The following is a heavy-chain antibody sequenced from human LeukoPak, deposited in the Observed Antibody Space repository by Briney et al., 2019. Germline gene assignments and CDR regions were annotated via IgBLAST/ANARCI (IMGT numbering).Heavy chain of an antibody. V-gene: IGHV1-18*04. CDR1: GYTFTGYY. D-gene: IGHD2-21*02. Sequence: GASVKVSCKASGYTFTGYYMHWVRQAPGQGLEWMGWISAYNGNTNYAQKLQGRVTMTTDTSTSTAYMELRSLRSDDTAVYYCARGGAYCGGDCYSGLNAFDIWGQGTMVTVSS. CDR3: ARGGAYCGGDCYSGLNAFDI. CDR2: ISAYNGNT. J-gene: IGHJ3*02.